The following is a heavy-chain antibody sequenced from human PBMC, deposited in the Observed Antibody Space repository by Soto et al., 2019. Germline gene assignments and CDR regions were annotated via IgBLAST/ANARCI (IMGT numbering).Heavy chain of an antibody. V-gene: IGHV4-4*07. D-gene: IGHD3-3*02. CDR3: ARVAFSYFGMDV. CDR1: GGGMSSYY. CDR2: VFSSGST. Sequence: ETLSLTCSVPGGGMSSYYWGWVRQPAGKGLEWIGRVFSSGSTNYNASLKSRVTMSIDTSKNEASLTLRSVTAADTAVYYCARVAFSYFGMDVWGPGTTVTVSS. J-gene: IGHJ6*02.